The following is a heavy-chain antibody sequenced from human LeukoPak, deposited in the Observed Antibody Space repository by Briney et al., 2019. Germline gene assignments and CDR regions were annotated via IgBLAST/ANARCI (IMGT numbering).Heavy chain of an antibody. CDR1: GFTFSSYW. CDR2: INSDGSST. CDR3: ARAKEGPAVAGLNWFDP. D-gene: IGHD6-19*01. V-gene: IGHV3-74*01. Sequence: GGSLRLSCAASGFTFSSYWMHWVRQAPGKGLVWVSRINSDGSSTSYADSVKGRFTISRDNAKNTLYLQMNSLRAEDTAVYYSARAKEGPAVAGLNWFDPWGQGTLVTVSS. J-gene: IGHJ5*02.